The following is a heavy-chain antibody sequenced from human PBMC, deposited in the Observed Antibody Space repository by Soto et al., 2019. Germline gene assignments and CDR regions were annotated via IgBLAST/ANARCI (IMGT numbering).Heavy chain of an antibody. CDR1: SGYISSSNW. J-gene: IGHJ4*02. CDR2: IYHSGST. V-gene: IGHV4-4*02. Sequence: SETLSLTCAVSSGYISSSNWWSWVRQPPGKGLEWIGEIYHSGSTNYNPSLKSRVTISVDKSKNQFSLKLSSVTAADTAVYYCARTPLLYCSGGSCYRGNFDYWGQGTLVTVSS. CDR3: ARTPLLYCSGGSCYRGNFDY. D-gene: IGHD2-15*01.